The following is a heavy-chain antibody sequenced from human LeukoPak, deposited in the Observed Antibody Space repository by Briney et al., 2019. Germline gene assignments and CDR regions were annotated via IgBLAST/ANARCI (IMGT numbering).Heavy chain of an antibody. J-gene: IGHJ6*03. CDR1: GFTFSSYE. CDR3: ARDEITMVRGVNYYYYMDV. CDR2: ISSSGSTI. V-gene: IGHV3-48*03. D-gene: IGHD3-10*01. Sequence: QSGGSLRLSCAASGFTFSSYEMTWVRQAPGKGLEWVSYISSSGSTIYYADSVKGRFTISRDNAKNSLYLQMNSLRAEDTAVYYCARDEITMVRGVNYYYYMDVWGKGTTVTVSS.